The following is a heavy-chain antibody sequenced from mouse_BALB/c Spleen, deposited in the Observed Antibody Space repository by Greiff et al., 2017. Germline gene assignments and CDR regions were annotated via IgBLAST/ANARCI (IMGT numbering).Heavy chain of an antibody. J-gene: IGHJ4*01. CDR2: ISSGGSYT. Sequence: EVQLVESGGGLVKPGGSLKLSCAASGFTFSSYTMSWVRQTPEKRLEWVATISSGGSYTYYPDSVKGRFTISRDNAKNTLYLQMSSLKSEDTAMYYCTRGLYLYAMDYWGQGTSVTVSS. CDR3: TRGLYLYAMDY. CDR1: GFTFSSYT. D-gene: IGHD5-5*01. V-gene: IGHV5-6-4*01.